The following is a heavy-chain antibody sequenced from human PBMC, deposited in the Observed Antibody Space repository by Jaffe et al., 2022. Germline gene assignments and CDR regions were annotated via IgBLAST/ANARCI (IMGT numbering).Heavy chain of an antibody. CDR3: AHRQAHYDFWSGYYHRDYYYMDV. Sequence: QITLKESGPTLVKPTQTLTLTCTFSGFSLSTSGVGVGWIRQPPGKALEWLALIYWNDDKRYSPSLKSRLTITKDTSKNQVVLTMTNMDPVDTATYYCAHRQAHYDFWSGYYHRDYYYMDVWGKGTTVTVSS. J-gene: IGHJ6*03. CDR1: GFSLSTSGVG. D-gene: IGHD3-3*01. CDR2: IYWNDDK. V-gene: IGHV2-5*01.